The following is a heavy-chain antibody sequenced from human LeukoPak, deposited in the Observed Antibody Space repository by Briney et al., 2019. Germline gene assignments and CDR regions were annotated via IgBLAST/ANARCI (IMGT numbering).Heavy chain of an antibody. CDR2: IKEDGSEQ. J-gene: IGHJ4*02. CDR1: GFTFSNYW. V-gene: IGHV3-7*01. Sequence: GGSLRLSCAASGFTFSNYWMSWVRQAPGKGLEWVANIKEDGSEQYFVDSVKGRFTMSRDNAKNSFYLQMNNLRAEDTAVYYCAGLGEKADFDYWGQGTLVTVSS. CDR3: AGLGEKADFDY. D-gene: IGHD3-16*01.